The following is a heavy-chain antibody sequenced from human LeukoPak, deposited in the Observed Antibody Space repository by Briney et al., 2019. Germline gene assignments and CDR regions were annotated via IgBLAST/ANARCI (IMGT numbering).Heavy chain of an antibody. J-gene: IGHJ6*03. CDR1: GYSFTSYY. D-gene: IGHD4-17*01. Sequence: ASVKVSCKASGYSFTSYYMHWVRQAPGQGLEWMGIINPSGDSTSYAQKFQGRVTVTRDTSTSTVYMELNSLRSEDTAVYYCARGAVRYYMDVWGKGTTVTVSS. V-gene: IGHV1-46*01. CDR3: ARGAVRYYMDV. CDR2: INPSGDST.